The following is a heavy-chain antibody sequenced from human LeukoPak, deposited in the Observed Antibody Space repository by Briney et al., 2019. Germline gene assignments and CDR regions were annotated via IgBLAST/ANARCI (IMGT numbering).Heavy chain of an antibody. CDR2: ISSSSSYI. J-gene: IGHJ4*02. CDR3: ARADWNDGAGSDY. Sequence: GGSLRLSCAASGFTFSSYSMNWVRQAPGKGLEWVSSISSSSSYIYCADSVKGRFTISRDNAKNSLYLQMNSLRAEDTAVYYCARADWNDGAGSDYWGQGTLVTVSS. D-gene: IGHD1-1*01. CDR1: GFTFSSYS. V-gene: IGHV3-21*01.